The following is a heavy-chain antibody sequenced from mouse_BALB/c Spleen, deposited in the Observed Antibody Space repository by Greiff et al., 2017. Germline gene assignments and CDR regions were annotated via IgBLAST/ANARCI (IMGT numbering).Heavy chain of an antibody. CDR2: ISSGGSYT. CDR1: GFTFSSYG. CDR3: ARRDYGNYVNAMDY. Sequence: EVKLMESGGDLVKPGGSLKLSCAASGFTFSSYGMSWVRQTPDKRLEWVATISSGGSYTYYPDSVKGRFTISRDNAKNTLYLQMSSLKSEDTAMYYCARRDYGNYVNAMDYWGQGTSVTVSS. V-gene: IGHV5-6*02. D-gene: IGHD2-1*01. J-gene: IGHJ4*01.